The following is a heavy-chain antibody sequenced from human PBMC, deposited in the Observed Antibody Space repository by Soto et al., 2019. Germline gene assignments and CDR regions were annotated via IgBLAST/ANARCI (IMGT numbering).Heavy chain of an antibody. J-gene: IGHJ6*02. Sequence: SETQSLTSPVSGCTISSSIYYWGWIRQPPGKGLEWIGSIYYSGSTYYNPSLKSRVTISVDTSKNQFSLKLSSVTAADTAVYYCARTRGYSGYDMNYYYGMDVWGQGTTVTVSS. V-gene: IGHV4-39*01. CDR2: IYYSGST. D-gene: IGHD5-12*01. CDR1: GCTISSSIYY. CDR3: ARTRGYSGYDMNYYYGMDV.